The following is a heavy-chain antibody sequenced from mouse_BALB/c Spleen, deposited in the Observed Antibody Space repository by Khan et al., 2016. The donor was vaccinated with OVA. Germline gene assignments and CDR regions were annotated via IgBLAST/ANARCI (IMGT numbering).Heavy chain of an antibody. J-gene: IGHJ2*01. D-gene: IGHD1-1*01. V-gene: IGHV3-2*02. CDR2: ISYSGNT. CDR1: GYSITSDHA. CDR3: ARVYGGDFDY. Sequence: EVQLVESGPGLVKPSQSLSLTCTVTGYSITSDHAWNWIRQFPGNKLEWMGYISYSGNTKYNPSLKSRISITRDTSKNQFFLQLNSVTIEDTATYYCARVYGGDFDYWGQGTTLTVSS.